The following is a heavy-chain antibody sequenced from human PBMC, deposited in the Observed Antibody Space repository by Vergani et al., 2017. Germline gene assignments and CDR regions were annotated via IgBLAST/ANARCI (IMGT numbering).Heavy chain of an antibody. J-gene: IGHJ4*02. CDR3: ASSEQLVPFDY. CDR1: GYSISTGYQ. Sequence: QVQLQESGPGLAKPSETLSLMCNVSGYSISTGYQWGWIRQPPGQGLEWIGNIYHSGSTYYNPSLKSRVTISVDTSKNQFSLKLSSVTAADTAVYYCASSEQLVPFDYWGQGTLVTVSS. D-gene: IGHD6-13*01. V-gene: IGHV4-38-2*02. CDR2: IYHSGST.